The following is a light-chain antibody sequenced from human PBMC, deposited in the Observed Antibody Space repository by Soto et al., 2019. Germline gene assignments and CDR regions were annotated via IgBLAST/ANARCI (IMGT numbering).Light chain of an antibody. J-gene: IGKJ4*01. CDR3: QQRSDWPLT. Sequence: EIVLTQSPATLSLSPGERVTLSCRASQSVSSYLAWYQQKPGQAPRLLIYDASNRATGVPARFSGRGSGTDFTHTISSLEPEDFAVYYCQQRSDWPLTFGGGTKVEIK. V-gene: IGKV3-11*01. CDR2: DAS. CDR1: QSVSSY.